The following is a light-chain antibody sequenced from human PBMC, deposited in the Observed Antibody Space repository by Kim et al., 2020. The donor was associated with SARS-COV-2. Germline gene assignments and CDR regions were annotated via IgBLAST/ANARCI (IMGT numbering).Light chain of an antibody. J-gene: IGKJ4*01. Sequence: DVVMTQSPLSLPVTLGQPASISCRSSQSLVHSDGNTYLNWFQQRPGQSPRRLIYKVSNRDSGVPDRFTGSGSGTDFTLKISRVEAEDVGVYYCMKGTHWPPLTFGGGTKVDIK. CDR1: QSLVHSDGNTY. CDR3: MKGTHWPPLT. V-gene: IGKV2-30*02. CDR2: KVS.